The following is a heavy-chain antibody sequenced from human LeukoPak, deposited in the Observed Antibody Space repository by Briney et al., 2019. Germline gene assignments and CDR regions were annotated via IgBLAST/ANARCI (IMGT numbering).Heavy chain of an antibody. D-gene: IGHD5-18*01. V-gene: IGHV3-23*01. CDR3: ARVADTAMAYDY. J-gene: IGHJ4*02. Sequence: GGSLRLSCAASGFTFSSYAMSWVRQAPGKGLEWVSAISGSGGSTYYADSVKGRFTISRDNSKNTLYLQMNSLRVEDTAIYYCARVADTAMAYDYWGQGTLVTVSS. CDR2: ISGSGGST. CDR1: GFTFSSYA.